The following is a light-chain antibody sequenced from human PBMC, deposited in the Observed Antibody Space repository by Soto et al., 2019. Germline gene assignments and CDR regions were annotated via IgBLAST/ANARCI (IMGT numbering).Light chain of an antibody. CDR2: GNT. Sequence: QSVLTQPPSVSGAPGQRVTISCTGSSSNIGTGYDVHWYQQLPETAPKLLIYGNTNRPSGVPDRFSGSKSGTSASLAITGLQAEDEADYYCQSYDSSLNNVVFGGGTQLTVL. J-gene: IGLJ2*01. CDR1: SSNIGTGYD. CDR3: QSYDSSLNNVV. V-gene: IGLV1-40*01.